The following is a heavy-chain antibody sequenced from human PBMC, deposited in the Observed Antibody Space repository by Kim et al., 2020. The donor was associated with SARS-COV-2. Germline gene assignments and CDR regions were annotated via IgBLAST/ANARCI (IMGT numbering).Heavy chain of an antibody. CDR1: GASINNGNYY. D-gene: IGHD2-8*01. V-gene: IGHV4-61*02. J-gene: IGHJ4*02. Sequence: SETLSLTCTVSGASINNGNYYWSWIRQPAGKRLEWLGRIYAAGTTNYNPSLKGRVTMSLETSKNQFSLQLESVTTTDTAIYFCARDSNGYSAYWGQGILVTVSS. CDR3: ARDSNGYSAY. CDR2: IYAAGTT.